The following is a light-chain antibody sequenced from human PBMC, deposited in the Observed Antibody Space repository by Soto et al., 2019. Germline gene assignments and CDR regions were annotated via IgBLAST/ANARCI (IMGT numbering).Light chain of an antibody. CDR2: GAS. CDR1: ENVRTL. CDR3: KQYNNWPPIT. V-gene: IGKV3-15*01. Sequence: TQSPATLGLSPGERGSLXCRASENVRTLVDWYQQRAGQAPRLLIYGASNRATGIQARLSGSGSGRESTLTISSLHSEDFAVYYCKQYNNWPPITFGQGTRLDI. J-gene: IGKJ5*01.